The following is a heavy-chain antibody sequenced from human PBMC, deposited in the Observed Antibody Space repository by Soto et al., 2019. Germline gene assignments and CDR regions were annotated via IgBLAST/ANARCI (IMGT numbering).Heavy chain of an antibody. D-gene: IGHD3-3*01. CDR2: INHSGST. Sequence: PSETLSLTCAVYGGSFSGYYWSWIRQPPGKGLEWIGEINHSGSTNYNPSLKSRVTISVDTSKNQFSLKLSSVTAADTAVYYCARDRITIFGVVTYYYGMDVWGQGTTVTVSS. J-gene: IGHJ6*02. CDR3: ARDRITIFGVVTYYYGMDV. CDR1: GGSFSGYY. V-gene: IGHV4-34*01.